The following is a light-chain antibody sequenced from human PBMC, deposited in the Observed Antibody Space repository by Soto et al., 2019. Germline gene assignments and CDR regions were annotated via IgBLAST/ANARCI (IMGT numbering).Light chain of an antibody. CDR1: NIGSKS. Sequence: SYELTQPPSVSVAPGKTARITCGGNNIGSKSVHWYQQKPGQAPVLVIYYDSDRPSGIPERFSGSNSRNTATLTISRVEAGDEADYYCQVWDSSSDPQLVFGGGTKLTVL. V-gene: IGLV3-21*04. CDR2: YDS. J-gene: IGLJ3*02. CDR3: QVWDSSSDPQLV.